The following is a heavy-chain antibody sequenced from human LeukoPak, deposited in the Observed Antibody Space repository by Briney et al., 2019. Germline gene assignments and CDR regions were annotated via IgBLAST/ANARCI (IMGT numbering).Heavy chain of an antibody. V-gene: IGHV3-53*01. D-gene: IGHD4-17*01. Sequence: GGSLRLSCAASGLTVSSKYMSWVRQAPGKGLEWVSVMYNNGNTHYADSVKGRFTISRDNVKNMLYLRMNSLRPEDTAVYYCARVGGDRVAYWGQGTLVTVSS. CDR1: GLTVSSKY. CDR2: MYNNGNT. CDR3: ARVGGDRVAY. J-gene: IGHJ4*02.